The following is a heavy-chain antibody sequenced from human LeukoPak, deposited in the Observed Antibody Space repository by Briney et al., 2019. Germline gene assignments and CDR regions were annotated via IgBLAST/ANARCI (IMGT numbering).Heavy chain of an antibody. CDR1: GGSISSSSYY. CDR2: IYYSGST. J-gene: IGHJ2*01. D-gene: IGHD6-13*01. V-gene: IGHV4-39*07. CDR3: ARVSSSWYQDWYFDL. Sequence: SETPSLTCTVSGGSISSSSYYWGWIRQPPGKGLEWIGSIYYSGSTYYNPSLKSRVTISVDTSKNQFSLKLSSVTAADTAVYYCARVSSSWYQDWYFDLWGRGTLVTDSS.